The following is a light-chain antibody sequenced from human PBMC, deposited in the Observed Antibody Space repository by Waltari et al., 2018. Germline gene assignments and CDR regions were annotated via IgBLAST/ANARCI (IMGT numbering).Light chain of an antibody. V-gene: IGKV1-5*03. J-gene: IGKJ2*01. Sequence: IQMTQSPSPLSASVEDRVTITCRASQSISTWLAWYQQKPGKAPKLLIYKASTLESGVPSRFSGNGYETEFTLTISSLQPDDFATFYCQQYNSYPYTFGQGTKLEIK. CDR3: QQYNSYPYT. CDR2: KAS. CDR1: QSISTW.